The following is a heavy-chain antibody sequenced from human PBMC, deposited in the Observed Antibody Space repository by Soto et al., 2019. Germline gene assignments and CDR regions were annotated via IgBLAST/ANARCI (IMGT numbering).Heavy chain of an antibody. D-gene: IGHD3-3*01. J-gene: IGHJ4*02. CDR2: IYWDYDK. CDR1: VFSLTTSGVG. V-gene: IGHV2-5*02. Sequence: HITVNESGPTVVRPTETLTLTGRVSVFSLTTSGVGVGWIRQSPGKAPEWRALIYWDYDKRYSASLKSRLTITKDTSKNQVVLTVSDLDPTDTATYYCAHRVLRTVFGLVTTTAIYFDFWGQGTPVAVSS. CDR3: AHRVLRTVFGLVTTTAIYFDF.